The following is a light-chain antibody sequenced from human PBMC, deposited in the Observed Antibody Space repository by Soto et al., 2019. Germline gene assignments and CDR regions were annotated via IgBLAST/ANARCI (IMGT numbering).Light chain of an antibody. Sequence: QLVLTQPPSGSGTPGQRVTISCSGSSSNIGSNYVYWYQQLPGTAPKLLIYRNNQRPSGVPDRFSGSKSGTSASLAISGLRSEDEADYYCAAWDDSLSGPNVVFGGGTKVTVL. J-gene: IGLJ2*01. CDR1: SSNIGSNY. V-gene: IGLV1-47*01. CDR2: RNN. CDR3: AAWDDSLSGPNVV.